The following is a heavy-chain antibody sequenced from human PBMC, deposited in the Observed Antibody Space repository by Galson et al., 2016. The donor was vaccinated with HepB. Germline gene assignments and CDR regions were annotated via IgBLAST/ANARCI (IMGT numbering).Heavy chain of an antibody. CDR2: ISGTGITT. CDR1: GFTLSNSA. V-gene: IGHV3-23*01. Sequence: SLRLSCAASGFTLSNSAMSWARQAPGKGLARVSDISGTGITTYHADSVKGRFTISRDNSKKTVYLQMSSLRAEDTAVYYCARLFGGYIDYWGQGTLVTFSS. J-gene: IGHJ4*02. CDR3: ARLFGGYIDY. D-gene: IGHD1-1*01.